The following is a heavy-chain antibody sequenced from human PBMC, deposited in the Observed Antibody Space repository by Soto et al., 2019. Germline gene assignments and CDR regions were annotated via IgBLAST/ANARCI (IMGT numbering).Heavy chain of an antibody. J-gene: IGHJ4*02. CDR3: ARGRYFDWLLSSIDY. CDR1: AYTFNSYG. CDR2: ISTYNGNT. D-gene: IGHD3-9*01. V-gene: IGHV1-18*01. Sequence: ASVKVPCNPSAYTFNSYGISSVRHAPGQGLESMGWISTYNGNTNYAQKLQGRVNMTTDTSTSKAYMELKSLRSDDTAVYYCARGRYFDWLLSSIDYWGQRTLDAVSS.